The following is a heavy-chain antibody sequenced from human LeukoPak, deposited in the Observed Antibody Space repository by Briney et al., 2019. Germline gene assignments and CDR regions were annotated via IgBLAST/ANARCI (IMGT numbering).Heavy chain of an antibody. CDR2: ISYDGSNK. Sequence: PGGSLRLSCAASGFTFSSYGMHWVRQAPGKGLEWVAVISYDGSNKYYADSVKGRFTISRDNSKNTLYLQMNSLRAEDTAVYYCAKSGGLLWFGEPVSWGQGTLVTVSS. D-gene: IGHD3-10*01. V-gene: IGHV3-30*18. CDR1: GFTFSSYG. J-gene: IGHJ5*02. CDR3: AKSGGLLWFGEPVS.